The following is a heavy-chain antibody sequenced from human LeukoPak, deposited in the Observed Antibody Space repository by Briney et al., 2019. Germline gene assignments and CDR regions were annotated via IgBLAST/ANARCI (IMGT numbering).Heavy chain of an antibody. V-gene: IGHV1-24*01. Sequence: GASVTVSFKVSGYTLTELSMHWVRQAPGKGLEWMGGFDPEDGETIYAQKFQGRVTMTEDTSTDTAYMELSSLRSEDTAVYYCATATYGSGSYSWFDPWGQGTLVTVSS. CDR1: GYTLTELS. J-gene: IGHJ5*02. CDR2: FDPEDGET. CDR3: ATATYGSGSYSWFDP. D-gene: IGHD3-10*01.